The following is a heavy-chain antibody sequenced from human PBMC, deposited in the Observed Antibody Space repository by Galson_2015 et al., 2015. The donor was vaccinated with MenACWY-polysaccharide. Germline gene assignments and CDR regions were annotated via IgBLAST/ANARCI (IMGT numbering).Heavy chain of an antibody. V-gene: IGHV3-11*01. CDR2: ISKSGDSI. CDR1: GFTFSNYW. J-gene: IGHJ6*02. CDR3: ARGHYGLDV. Sequence: SLRLSCAASGFTFSNYWMTWVRQAPGKGLEWLSYISKSGDSIYYADSVKGRFTISRDNARNSLYLQMNSLEAEDTAIYYCARGHYGLDVWGQGTTVTVSS.